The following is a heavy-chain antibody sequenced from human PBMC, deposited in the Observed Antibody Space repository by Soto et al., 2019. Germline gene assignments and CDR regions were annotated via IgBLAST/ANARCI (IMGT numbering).Heavy chain of an antibody. J-gene: IGHJ4*02. CDR1: GFTFSIYA. V-gene: IGHV3-23*01. CDR3: ARIRFGELV. CDR2: IGVGGGDR. Sequence: EVQLLESGGGLVQPGGSLRLSCAASGFTFSIYAMSWVRQARGKGLEWVSIIGVGGGDRYYPESVKGRFTISRDNSRDKLYLEMNSLRDEDAAVYYCARIRFGELVWGQGTLVTVSS. D-gene: IGHD3-10*01.